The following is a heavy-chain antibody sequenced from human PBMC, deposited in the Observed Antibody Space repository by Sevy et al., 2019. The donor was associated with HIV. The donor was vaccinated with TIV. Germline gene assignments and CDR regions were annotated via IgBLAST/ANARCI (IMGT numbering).Heavy chain of an antibody. CDR1: GYTFTGYY. J-gene: IGHJ5*02. CDR2: LNPNSGGT. V-gene: IGHV1-2*02. CDR3: ARERVYCSGGSCKPGGWFDP. Sequence: ASVKVSCKASGYTFTGYYMHWVRQAPGQGLEWMGWLNPNSGGTNYAQKFQGRVTMTRDTSISTAYMELSRLRSDDTAVYYCARERVYCSGGSCKPGGWFDPWGQGTLVTVSS. D-gene: IGHD2-15*01.